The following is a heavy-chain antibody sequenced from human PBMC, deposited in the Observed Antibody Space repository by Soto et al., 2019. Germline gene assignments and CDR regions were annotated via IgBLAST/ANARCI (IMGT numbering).Heavy chain of an antibody. Sequence: PAGSLRLSCAVSGFSVSSYWMHWVRQAPGTGLVWGSRINSDGSSTSYADSVAVRFTISRDNAKNTLYLQMNSLRAEDTAVYYCATSKVAVTTSLYGFYYYDYGMDVWRQGTTVTVSS. J-gene: IGHJ6*02. D-gene: IGHD3-3*01. V-gene: IGHV3-74*01. CDR3: ATSKVAVTTSLYGFYYYDYGMDV. CDR2: INSDGSST. CDR1: GFSVSSYW.